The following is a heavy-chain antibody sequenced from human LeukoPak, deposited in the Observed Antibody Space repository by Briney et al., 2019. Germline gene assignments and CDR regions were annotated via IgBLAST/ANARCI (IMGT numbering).Heavy chain of an antibody. CDR3: ARSGHSYGFGY. CDR2: IKQDGSEK. CDR1: GFTFSSYW. D-gene: IGHD5-18*01. Sequence: PGGSLRLSCAASGFTFSSYWMTWVRQAPGKGLEWVANIKQDGSEKYYVDSVKGRFTVSRDNAKNSLYLQMNSLRAEDTAVYYCARSGHSYGFGYWGQGTLVTVSS. V-gene: IGHV3-7*01. J-gene: IGHJ4*02.